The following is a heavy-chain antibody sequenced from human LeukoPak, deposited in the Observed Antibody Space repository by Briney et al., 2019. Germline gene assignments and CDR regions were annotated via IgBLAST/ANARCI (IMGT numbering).Heavy chain of an antibody. CDR3: AKVDNIAAAGTFDY. CDR1: GFTFSRYA. D-gene: IGHD6-13*01. V-gene: IGHV3-23*01. Sequence: GGSPRLSCAASGFTFSRYAMSWVRQAPGKGLEWVSAISASGAGTYNVDSVKGRFTISRDNSKNTLYLQMNSLRAEDTALYYCAKVDNIAAAGTFDYWGQGTLVTVSS. J-gene: IGHJ4*02. CDR2: ISASGAGT.